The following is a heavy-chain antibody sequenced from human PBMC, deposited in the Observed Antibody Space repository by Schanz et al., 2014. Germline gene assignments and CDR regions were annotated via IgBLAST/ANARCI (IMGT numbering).Heavy chain of an antibody. D-gene: IGHD6-13*01. V-gene: IGHV3-30*02. Sequence: QVQLVESGGGVVQPGGSLRLSCAASGFTFSSFGMHWVRQAPGKGLEWVAFIQNDGSNYYHADSVKGRFTISRDNSKNTLYLQINSLRTEDTAVFYCAKGLGTRSNKFDYWGQGTLVTVSS. CDR2: IQNDGSNY. J-gene: IGHJ4*02. CDR3: AKGLGTRSNKFDY. CDR1: GFTFSSFG.